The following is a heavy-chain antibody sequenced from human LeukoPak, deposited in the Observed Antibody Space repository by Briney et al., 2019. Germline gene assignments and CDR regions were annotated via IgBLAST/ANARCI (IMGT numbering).Heavy chain of an antibody. CDR2: ISSSSSYI. V-gene: IGHV3-21*01. D-gene: IGHD1-26*01. CDR1: GFTFSSYS. J-gene: IGHJ6*03. Sequence: GGSLRLSCAASGFTFSSYSMSWVRQAPGKGLEWVSSISSSSSYIYYADSVKGRFTISRDNAKNSLYLLMNSLRAEDTAVYFCARDPYSGSYWSDYYYYMDVWGKGTTVTISS. CDR3: ARDPYSGSYWSDYYYYMDV.